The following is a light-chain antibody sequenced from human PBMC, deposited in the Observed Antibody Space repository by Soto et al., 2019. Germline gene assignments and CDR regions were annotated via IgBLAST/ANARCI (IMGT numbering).Light chain of an antibody. V-gene: IGKV3-15*01. J-gene: IGKJ2*01. Sequence: EIVMTQSPATLSVSPGERASLSCRASQRVGSNLAWYQQTAGQAPRLLIYGAFTRATGIPARFSGSGSGTEFTLTISSLQSEDFAVYSCQQYTNWPYTFGQGTKLEIK. CDR1: QRVGSN. CDR2: GAF. CDR3: QQYTNWPYT.